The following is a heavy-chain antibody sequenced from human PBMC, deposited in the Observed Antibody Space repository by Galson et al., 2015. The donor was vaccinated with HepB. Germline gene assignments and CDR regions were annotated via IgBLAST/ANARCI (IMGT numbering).Heavy chain of an antibody. D-gene: IGHD3-16*01. CDR1: GFSFSDHY. CDR2: IRNRAKSYTT. J-gene: IGHJ6*01. Sequence: SLRLSCAASGFSFSDHYMDWVRQAPGKGLEWVGRIRNRAKSYTTDYAASVKGRFSISRDDSRNSIFLQMNSLKTEDTALYYCARGPSLIIGGQGSGMDVWGQGTTVIVSS. V-gene: IGHV3-72*01. CDR3: ARGPSLIIGGQGSGMDV.